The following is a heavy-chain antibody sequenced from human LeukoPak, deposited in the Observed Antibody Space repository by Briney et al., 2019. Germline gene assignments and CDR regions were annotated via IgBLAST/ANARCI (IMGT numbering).Heavy chain of an antibody. V-gene: IGHV4-59*03. CDR1: GGSIRSYY. D-gene: IGHD5-18*01. J-gene: IGHJ4*02. CDR3: ATWRNGYRYQY. Sequence: SETLSLTCTVSGGSIRSYYWSWIRQPPGKGLDGVGDIYYSGSTNSTPPLTSRVTISIDTSKRQPSLKLTSVTAADTAVYYCATWRNGYRYQYWGQGTLVTVSS. CDR2: IYYSGST.